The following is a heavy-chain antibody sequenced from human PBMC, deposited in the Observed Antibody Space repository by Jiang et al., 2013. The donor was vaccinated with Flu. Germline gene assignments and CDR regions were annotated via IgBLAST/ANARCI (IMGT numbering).Heavy chain of an antibody. CDR1: GYTFTSYG. J-gene: IGHJ4*02. Sequence: SGAEVKKPGASVKVSCKASGYTFTSYGFTWVRQAPGQGLQWMGWISTYNGNTNSAQKFQGRVTMTKDTSRSTAYMELRSLRSDDTAVYYCARVPSYYYDSGGSYYFDYWGQGTLVTVSS. D-gene: IGHD3-22*01. V-gene: IGHV1-18*01. CDR3: ARVPSYYYDSGGSYYFDY. CDR2: ISTYNGNT.